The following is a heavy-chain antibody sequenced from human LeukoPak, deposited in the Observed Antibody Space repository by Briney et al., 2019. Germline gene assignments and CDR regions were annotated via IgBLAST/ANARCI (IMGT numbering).Heavy chain of an antibody. J-gene: IGHJ4*02. Sequence: SGTLSLTCTVSGGSISPYYWSWIRQPPGKGLEWIGYMHSSGSANNNPSLKSRVTISVDTSKNQFSLKLSSVTAADTAVYYCVRMGGYSGYATHWGQGTLVTVSS. V-gene: IGHV4-59*08. CDR2: MHSSGSA. D-gene: IGHD5-12*01. CDR1: GGSISPYY. CDR3: VRMGGYSGYATH.